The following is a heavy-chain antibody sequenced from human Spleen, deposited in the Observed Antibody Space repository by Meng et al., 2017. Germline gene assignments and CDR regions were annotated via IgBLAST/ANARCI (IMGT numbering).Heavy chain of an antibody. V-gene: IGHV4-34*01. D-gene: IGHD3-9*01. CDR3: ARGGPGDYDILTGYFDY. CDR1: GGSFSGYY. Sequence: SETLSLTCAVYGGSFSGYYWSWIRQPPGKGLEWIGEINHSGSTNYNPSLKSRVTISVDTSKNQFSLKLSSVTAADTAVYYCARGGPGDYDILTGYFDYWGQGTLVTVS. CDR2: INHSGST. J-gene: IGHJ4*02.